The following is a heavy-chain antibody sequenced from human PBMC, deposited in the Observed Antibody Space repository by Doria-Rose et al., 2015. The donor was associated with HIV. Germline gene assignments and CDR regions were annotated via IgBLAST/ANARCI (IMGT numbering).Heavy chain of an antibody. CDR3: ARIKSSRWYHKYYFDF. CDR1: GVSLSSPGMG. J-gene: IGHJ4*02. Sequence: QVTLKESGPVLVKPTETLTLTCTVSGVSLSSPGMGVSWIRQPPGKALEWLANIFSDDDRSYKPYLQSRLTISRVTSKSQVVLTMTDMDPVDTATYYCARIKSSRWYHKYYFDFWGQGTLVIVSA. D-gene: IGHD6-13*01. CDR2: IFSDDDR. V-gene: IGHV2-26*01.